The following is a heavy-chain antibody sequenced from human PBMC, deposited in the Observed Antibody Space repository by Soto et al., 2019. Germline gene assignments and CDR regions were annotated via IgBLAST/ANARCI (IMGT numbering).Heavy chain of an antibody. J-gene: IGHJ6*02. CDR1: GGSISSGGYY. CDR2: IYYSGST. Sequence: QVQLRESGPGLVKPSQTLSLTCTVSGGSISSGGYYWSWIRQHPGKGLEWIGYIYYSGSTYYNPSLKSRVTISVDTSKNQFSLKLSSVTAADTAVYYCASMVRGVIDYYYGMDVWGQGTTVTVSS. D-gene: IGHD3-10*01. CDR3: ASMVRGVIDYYYGMDV. V-gene: IGHV4-31*03.